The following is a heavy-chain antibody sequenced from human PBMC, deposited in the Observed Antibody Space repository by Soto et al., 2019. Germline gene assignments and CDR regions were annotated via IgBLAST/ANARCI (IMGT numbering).Heavy chain of an antibody. D-gene: IGHD3-16*01. CDR2: VYDTWTT. CDR3: ARGIVRGGFDI. V-gene: IGHV4-30-4*01. CDR1: GGSMSANDYY. Sequence: QVQLQEAGPGLVRPSQTLSLTCTVAGGSMSANDYYWSWLRQSPGQGLQWIGYVYDTWTTSYSPSLKRRVTTSADTSINQFSLKLTSVTAADTALYFCARGIVRGGFDIWGQGTVVTVSS. J-gene: IGHJ3*02.